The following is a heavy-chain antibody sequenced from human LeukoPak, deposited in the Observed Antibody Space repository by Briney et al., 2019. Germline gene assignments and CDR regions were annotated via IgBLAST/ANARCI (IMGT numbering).Heavy chain of an antibody. D-gene: IGHD2-2*01. CDR1: GFTFSDYS. CDR2: ITSAGGYK. Sequence: PGRSLRLSCGASGFTFSDYSMNWVRRAPGKGLAWVASITSAGGYKYCADSVKGRFTISRDNAQNSLFLQMNSLRAEDTAVYFCATSGGFVLPNAITGNWYMDVWGRGTSVTVSS. V-gene: IGHV3-21*01. J-gene: IGHJ6*03. CDR3: ATSGGFVLPNAITGNWYMDV.